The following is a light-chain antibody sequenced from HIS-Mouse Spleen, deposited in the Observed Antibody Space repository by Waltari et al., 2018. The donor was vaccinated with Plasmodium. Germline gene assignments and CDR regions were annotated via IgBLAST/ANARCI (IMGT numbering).Light chain of an antibody. J-gene: IGKJ1*01. CDR2: AAS. Sequence: DIQMTQSPSSLSASVGDRVTITFRASQSISNYLNWYQQKPGKAPKLLIYAASSLQSGVPSRFSGSGSGTDFTLTISSLQPEDFATYYCQQSYSTWTFGQGTKVEIK. V-gene: IGKV1-39*01. CDR3: QQSYSTWT. CDR1: QSISNY.